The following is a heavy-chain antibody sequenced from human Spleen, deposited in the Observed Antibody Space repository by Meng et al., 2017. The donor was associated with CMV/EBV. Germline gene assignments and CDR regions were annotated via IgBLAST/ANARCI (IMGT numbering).Heavy chain of an antibody. CDR1: GFTFRSFA. Sequence: GESLKISCVASGFTFRSFAMSWVRQAPGKGLEWVSVIYSGGTTFYADSVKGRFTISRDNSKNTLRLQMNSLRTEDTAVYYCASARRMLGCDLCFDSWGQGTLVTVSS. D-gene: IGHD3-10*02. CDR3: ASARRMLGCDLCFDS. V-gene: IGHV3-66*02. J-gene: IGHJ4*02. CDR2: IYSGGTT.